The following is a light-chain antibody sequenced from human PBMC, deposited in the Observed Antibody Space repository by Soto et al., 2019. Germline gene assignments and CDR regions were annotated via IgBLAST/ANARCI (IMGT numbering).Light chain of an antibody. CDR1: QTISSW. Sequence: DIQLTQSPSTLSGSVGDRVTITCRASQTISSWLAWYQQKPGKAPKLLIYKASTLKSGVPSRFSGSGSGTEFPLTISRLQPDDFATYYCQQYNSYWTFGQGTKVDNK. CDR2: KAS. V-gene: IGKV1-5*03. CDR3: QQYNSYWT. J-gene: IGKJ1*01.